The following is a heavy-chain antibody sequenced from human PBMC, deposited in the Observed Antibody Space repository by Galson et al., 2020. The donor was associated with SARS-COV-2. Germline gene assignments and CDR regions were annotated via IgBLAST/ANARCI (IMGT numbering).Heavy chain of an antibody. CDR2: INPSGGST. CDR1: GYTFTSYY. Sequence: ASVKVSCKASGYTFTSYYIHWVRQAPGQGLEWMGKINPSGGSTSYSQKFQGRVTMTRDTPTSTVYMELSSLRSEDTAVYYCAREYSTSTFDYWGQGTLVTVSS. J-gene: IGHJ4*02. D-gene: IGHD4-4*01. CDR3: AREYSTSTFDY. V-gene: IGHV1-46*01.